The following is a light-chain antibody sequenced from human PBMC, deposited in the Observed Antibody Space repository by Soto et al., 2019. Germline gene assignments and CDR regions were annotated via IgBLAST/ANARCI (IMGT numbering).Light chain of an antibody. CDR2: GAS. CDR1: QSVSSTY. Sequence: EIVLTQSPGTLSLSPGERATLSCRASQSVSSTYLTWYQQKPGQAPRLLVYGASSRATGIPDRFSGSGSGTDFTLTISRLEPEDFAVYYCQQYGTSSLTFGPGTKVDLK. V-gene: IGKV3-20*01. CDR3: QQYGTSSLT. J-gene: IGKJ3*01.